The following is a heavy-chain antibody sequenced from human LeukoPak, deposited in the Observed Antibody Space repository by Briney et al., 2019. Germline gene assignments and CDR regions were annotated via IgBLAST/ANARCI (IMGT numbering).Heavy chain of an antibody. CDR3: ASGYCSGGSCLDAFDI. CDR1: LGSVGSCA. CDR2: IIPILGIA. V-gene: IGHV1-69*04. J-gene: IGHJ3*02. Sequence: SMTLSFKGSLGSVGSCAISWLRHPRGQGHEWMGRIIPILGIANYAQKFQGRVTITADKSTSTAYMELSSLRSEDTAVYYCASGYCSGGSCLDAFDIWGQGTMVTVSS. D-gene: IGHD2-15*01.